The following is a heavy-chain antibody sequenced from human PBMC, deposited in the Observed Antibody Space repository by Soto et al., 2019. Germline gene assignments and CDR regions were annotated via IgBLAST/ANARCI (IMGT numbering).Heavy chain of an antibody. D-gene: IGHD3-10*01. CDR3: ARILMNYYRLDY. Sequence: ASVKVSCKASGYTFTSYYMHWVRQAPGQGLGWMGIINPSGGSTSYAQRFQGRVTMTRDTSTSTVYMELSSLRSEDTAVYYCARILMNYYRLDYWGQGALVTVSS. V-gene: IGHV1-46*01. J-gene: IGHJ4*02. CDR2: INPSGGST. CDR1: GYTFTSYY.